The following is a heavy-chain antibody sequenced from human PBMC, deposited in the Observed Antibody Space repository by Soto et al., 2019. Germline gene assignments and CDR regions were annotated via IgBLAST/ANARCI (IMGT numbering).Heavy chain of an antibody. J-gene: IGHJ4*02. D-gene: IGHD6-13*01. CDR1: GYTFTSYG. Sequence: GASVKVSCKASGYTFTSYGISWVRRAPGQGLEWMGWLSTYNVNTNYAQKLQGRVTMTTDTSTSTAYMELRSLTYDDTAVYYCARGSADSDYWGQGTLVTVSS. CDR2: LSTYNVNT. V-gene: IGHV1-18*01. CDR3: ARGSADSDY.